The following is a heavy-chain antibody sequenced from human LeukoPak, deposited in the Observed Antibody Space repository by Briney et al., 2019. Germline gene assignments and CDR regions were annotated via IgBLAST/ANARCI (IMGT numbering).Heavy chain of an antibody. J-gene: IGHJ4*02. CDR1: GYTFTSYG. Sequence: ASVKVSCKASGYTFTSYGISWVRQAPGQGLEWMGRISAYNGNTNYAQKLQGRVTMTTDTSTSTAYMELRSLRSDDTAVYYCARDRVLYYYDSSGELAYWGQGTLVTVSS. D-gene: IGHD3-22*01. CDR3: ARDRVLYYYDSSGELAY. CDR2: ISAYNGNT. V-gene: IGHV1-18*01.